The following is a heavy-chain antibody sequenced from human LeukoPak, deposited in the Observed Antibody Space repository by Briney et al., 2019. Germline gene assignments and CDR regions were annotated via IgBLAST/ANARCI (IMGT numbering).Heavy chain of an antibody. J-gene: IGHJ5*02. CDR2: MNPNSGNT. CDR1: GYTFTSYD. Sequence: GASVKVSCKASGYTFTSYDINWVRQATGQGLEWMGWMNPNSGNTGYAQKFQGRVTMTRNTSISTAYMELRSLRSEDTAVYYCARRNRRMVRGVITNWFDPWGQGTLVTVSS. CDR3: ARRNRRMVRGVITNWFDP. D-gene: IGHD3-10*01. V-gene: IGHV1-8*01.